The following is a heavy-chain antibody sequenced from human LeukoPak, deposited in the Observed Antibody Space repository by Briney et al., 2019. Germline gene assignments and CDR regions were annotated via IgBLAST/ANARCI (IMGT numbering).Heavy chain of an antibody. CDR2: INHSGST. J-gene: IGHJ4*02. Sequence: SETLSLTCTVSGYFIRSGFYWGWIRQPPGKGLEWIGEINHSGSTNYNPSLKSRVTISVDTSKNQFSLKLSSVTAADTAVYYCARHGPLRPLDYWGQGTLVTVSS. V-gene: IGHV4-38-2*02. D-gene: IGHD2-15*01. CDR1: GYFIRSGFY. CDR3: ARHGPLRPLDY.